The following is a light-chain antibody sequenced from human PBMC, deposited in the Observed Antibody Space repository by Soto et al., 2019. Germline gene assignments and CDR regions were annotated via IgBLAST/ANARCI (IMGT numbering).Light chain of an antibody. V-gene: IGLV1-40*01. J-gene: IGLJ3*02. CDR1: SSNIGAGYD. Sequence: QSVLTQPPSASGAPGQRVTISCTGSSSNIGAGYDVHWYQQLPGTAPKLLMYGNSNRPSGVPDRFSGSKSGTSASLAITGLQAEDDADYSCQSYDSSLSAWVFGGGTKVTVL. CDR3: QSYDSSLSAWV. CDR2: GNS.